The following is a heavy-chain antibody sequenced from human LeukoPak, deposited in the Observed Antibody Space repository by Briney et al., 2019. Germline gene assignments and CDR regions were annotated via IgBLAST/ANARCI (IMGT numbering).Heavy chain of an antibody. J-gene: IGHJ3*02. V-gene: IGHV4-38-2*02. CDR1: GYSLSSGYD. Sequence: SETLSLTCTVSGYSLSSGYDWGWIRQPPGKGLEWIGSIYHSGSTYYNPSFKSPVTISVDTPKNQFSLKLSSVTAAHTAMNYSATWLERVAFDIWGQGTMVTVSS. CDR3: ATWLERVAFDI. CDR2: IYHSGST. D-gene: IGHD1-1*01.